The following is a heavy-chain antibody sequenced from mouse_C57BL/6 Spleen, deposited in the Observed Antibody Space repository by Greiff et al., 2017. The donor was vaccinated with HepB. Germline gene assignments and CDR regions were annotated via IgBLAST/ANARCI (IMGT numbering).Heavy chain of an antibody. Sequence: EVQLQQSGAELVRPGASVKLSCTASGFNIKDDYMHWVKQRPEQGLEWIGWIDPENGDTEYASKFQGKATIPADTSSNTAYLQLSSLTSEDTAFYYCTTGTQGAMDYWGQGTAVTVSS. CDR1: GFNIKDDY. D-gene: IGHD3-3*01. V-gene: IGHV14-4*01. CDR2: IDPENGDT. J-gene: IGHJ4*01. CDR3: TTGTQGAMDY.